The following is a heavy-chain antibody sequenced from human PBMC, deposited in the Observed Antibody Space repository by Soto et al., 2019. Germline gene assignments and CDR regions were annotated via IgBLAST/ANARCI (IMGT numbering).Heavy chain of an antibody. V-gene: IGHV4-4*07. D-gene: IGHD6-19*01. Sequence: QVQLQESGPRLVKPSETLSLTCTVPGASITSHYWSWIRQPAGKGLEWIGRIYASGPTNYNPSLKSRVAMSVDTSKTQFSLNLTSVTAADTAVYYCARAYSSGWVDYWGQGTLVTVSS. CDR3: ARAYSSGWVDY. J-gene: IGHJ4*02. CDR2: IYASGPT. CDR1: GASITSHY.